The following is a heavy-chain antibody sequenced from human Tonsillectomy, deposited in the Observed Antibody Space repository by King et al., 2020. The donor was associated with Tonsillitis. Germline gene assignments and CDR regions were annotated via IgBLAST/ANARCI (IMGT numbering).Heavy chain of an antibody. CDR2: INAGNGNT. V-gene: IGHV1-3*01. D-gene: IGHD6-13*01. CDR3: ARVHNSWAYLDY. CDR1: GYTFTSYA. Sequence: QLVQSGAEVKKPGASVKVSCKASGYTFTSYAMHWVRQAPGQRLEWMGWINAGNGNTKYPQKFQGRVTITRDTSASTAYMELSSLRSEDTAVYYCARVHNSWAYLDYWGQGTLVTVSS. J-gene: IGHJ4*02.